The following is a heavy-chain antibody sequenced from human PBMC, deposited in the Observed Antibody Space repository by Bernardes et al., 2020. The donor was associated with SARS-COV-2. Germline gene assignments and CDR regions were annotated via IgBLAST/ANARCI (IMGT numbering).Heavy chain of an antibody. CDR3: VRDLGGGSY. D-gene: IGHD3-16*01. V-gene: IGHV3-64D*06. Sequence: GGSLRLSCLASGFTFSNHLIHWFRQAPGKGLEYVSLICSDGGTTYYADSVKGRFTISRDNSKNTVYLQMSRLRTDDTAVYYCVRDLGGGSYWGQGTLVTVSS. CDR2: ICSDGGTT. CDR1: GFTFSNHL. J-gene: IGHJ4*02.